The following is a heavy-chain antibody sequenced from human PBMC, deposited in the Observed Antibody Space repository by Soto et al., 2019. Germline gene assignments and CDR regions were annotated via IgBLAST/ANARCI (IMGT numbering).Heavy chain of an antibody. CDR3: AKDHLFSGWTSGGYFDY. CDR2: ISGSVGSI. Sequence: EVQLLESGGGLVQPGGSLKLSCAASGFTFSSYAMSWVRQAPGKGLEWVSAISGSVGSIYYADSVRGRFTISRDNSKNTLYLQMNNLRAEDTAVYYCAKDHLFSGWTSGGYFDYWGQGALVTVSS. D-gene: IGHD6-19*01. CDR1: GFTFSSYA. V-gene: IGHV3-23*01. J-gene: IGHJ4*02.